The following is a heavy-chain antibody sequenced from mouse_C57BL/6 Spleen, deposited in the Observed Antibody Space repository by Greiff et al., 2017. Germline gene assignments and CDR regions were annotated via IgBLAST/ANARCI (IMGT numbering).Heavy chain of an antibody. CDR3: AREWDY. V-gene: IGHV1-50*01. CDR1: GYTFTSYW. D-gene: IGHD1-3*01. CDR2: IDPSDSYT. J-gene: IGHJ2*01. Sequence: VQLQQPGAELVKPGASVKLSCKASGYTFTSYWMQWVKQRPGQGLEWIGEIDPSDSYTNYNQKFKGKATLTVDTSSSTAYMQLSSLTSEDSAVYYCAREWDYWGQGTTLTVSS.